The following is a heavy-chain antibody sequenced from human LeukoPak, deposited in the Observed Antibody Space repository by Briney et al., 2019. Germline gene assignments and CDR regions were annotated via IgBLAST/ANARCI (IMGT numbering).Heavy chain of an antibody. V-gene: IGHV4-34*01. Sequence: KPSETLSLTCAVYGGSFSDYYWSWIRQPPGKGLEWIGEINHSGSTNYNPSLKSRVTISVDTSKNQFSLNLYSVTAADTAVYYCARDPASYYYDSSGYYWGQGTLVTVSS. CDR1: GGSFSDYY. D-gene: IGHD3-22*01. CDR3: ARDPASYYYDSSGYY. J-gene: IGHJ4*02. CDR2: INHSGST.